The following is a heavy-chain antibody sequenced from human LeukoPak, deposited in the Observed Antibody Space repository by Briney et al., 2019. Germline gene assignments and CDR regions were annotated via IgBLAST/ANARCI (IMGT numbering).Heavy chain of an antibody. D-gene: IGHD3-10*01. CDR2: IKEDGTLS. Sequence: GGSLRLSCAASGFTVSSNYMSWVRQAPGKGLEWVANIKEDGTLSYYVDSVKGRFTISRDNAKNSVFLQLNSLRAEDTAVYYCATEGTDGRGSFGWFDAWGQGTLVTVSS. V-gene: IGHV3-7*01. CDR3: ATEGTDGRGSFGWFDA. J-gene: IGHJ5*02. CDR1: GFTVSSNY.